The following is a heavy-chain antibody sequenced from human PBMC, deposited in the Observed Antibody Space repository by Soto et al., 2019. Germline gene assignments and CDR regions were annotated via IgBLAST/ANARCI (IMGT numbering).Heavy chain of an antibody. J-gene: IGHJ4*02. D-gene: IGHD1-26*01. CDR3: ARSRWDLTSRDLDY. CDR2: ISVSGGAT. CDR1: GFTLSNYN. Sequence: EVRLVESGGDLVQPGGSLRLSCAASGFTLSNYNMNWVRQAPGKGLEWVSFISVSGGATYYTDSVKGRFTISRDIATNSLFLQMNSVRDEGSAVYYCARSRWDLTSRDLDYWGQGTLVTVSS. V-gene: IGHV3-48*02.